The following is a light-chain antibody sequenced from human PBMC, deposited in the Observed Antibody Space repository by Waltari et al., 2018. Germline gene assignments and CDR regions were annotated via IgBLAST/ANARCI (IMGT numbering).Light chain of an antibody. CDR2: GAS. Sequence: EIVLSQSPGTLSLSPGERATLSCRASQGVSSGYLAWYQQKPAQPPSLLIYGASSRATGIPDRFSGGGSGTDFTLTISRLEPEDFAVYYCQHYGSSVWTFGQGTKVEIK. CDR3: QHYGSSVWT. J-gene: IGKJ1*01. V-gene: IGKV3-20*01. CDR1: QGVSSGY.